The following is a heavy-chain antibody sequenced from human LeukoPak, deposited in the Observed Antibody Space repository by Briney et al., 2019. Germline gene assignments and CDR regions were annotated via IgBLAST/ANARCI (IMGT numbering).Heavy chain of an antibody. Sequence: GGSLRLSCAASGFTFSSYGMHWVRQAPGKGLEWVAVIWYGGSNKYYADSVKGRFTISRDNSKNTLYLQMNSLRAEDTAVYYCAKSSPSGAFDIWGQGTMVTVSS. D-gene: IGHD3-3*01. J-gene: IGHJ3*02. CDR3: AKSSPSGAFDI. CDR2: IWYGGSNK. V-gene: IGHV3-30*02. CDR1: GFTFSSYG.